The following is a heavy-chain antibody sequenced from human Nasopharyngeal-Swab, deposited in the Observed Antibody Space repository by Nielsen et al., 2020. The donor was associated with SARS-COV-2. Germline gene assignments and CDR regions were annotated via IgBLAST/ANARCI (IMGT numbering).Heavy chain of an antibody. CDR2: IHHSGST. Sequence: SETLSLTCAVYGGSFSGYHWSWIRQPPGKGLEWIGEIHHSGSTNYNPSLKSRVTISLDTSKNQFSLKLSSVTAADTAVYYCARGSPSGYYPDYWGQGTLVTVSS. D-gene: IGHD3-22*01. CDR1: GGSFSGYH. V-gene: IGHV4-34*01. J-gene: IGHJ4*02. CDR3: ARGSPSGYYPDY.